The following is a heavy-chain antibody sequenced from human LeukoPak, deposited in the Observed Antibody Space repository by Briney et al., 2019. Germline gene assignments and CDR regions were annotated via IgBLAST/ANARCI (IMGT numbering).Heavy chain of an antibody. CDR2: IYDSGST. Sequence: SETLSLTCTVSGGSISTYYWSWIRQPPGKGLEWIGYIYDSGSTKYNPSLKSRVTISADTSKNQFSLKLSSVTAADTAVYYCARDTKNKCSGGSCYSGGFDSWGQGTLVTVSA. J-gene: IGHJ4*02. V-gene: IGHV4-59*01. CDR1: GGSISTYY. D-gene: IGHD2-15*01. CDR3: ARDTKNKCSGGSCYSGGFDS.